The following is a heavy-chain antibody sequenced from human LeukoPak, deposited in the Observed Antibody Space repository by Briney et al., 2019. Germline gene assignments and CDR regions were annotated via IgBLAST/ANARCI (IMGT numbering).Heavy chain of an antibody. CDR2: MNPNSGNT. Sequence: GASVKVSCKASGYTFTSYDINWVRQATGQGLEWMGWMNPNSGNTGYAQKFQGRVTITRNTSISTAYMELSSLRSEDTAVYYCARAEKAAAAYSYYYYYYMDVWGKGTTVTVSS. CDR1: GYTFTSYD. D-gene: IGHD6-13*01. J-gene: IGHJ6*03. V-gene: IGHV1-8*03. CDR3: ARAEKAAAAYSYYYYYYMDV.